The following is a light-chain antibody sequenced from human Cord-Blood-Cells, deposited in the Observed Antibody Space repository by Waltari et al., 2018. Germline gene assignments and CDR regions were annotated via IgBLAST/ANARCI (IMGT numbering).Light chain of an antibody. CDR2: AAS. J-gene: IGKJ4*02. Sequence: DIQMTQSPSSVSASVGDRVTITCRASQGISSWLAWYQQKPGKAPKLLIYAASSLQSGVPSRCSGRGSGRESTLAMSGLQPEGVATYCWQQANSFPRTLGGGTKGEIK. V-gene: IGKV1-12*01. CDR1: QGISSW. CDR3: QQANSFPRT.